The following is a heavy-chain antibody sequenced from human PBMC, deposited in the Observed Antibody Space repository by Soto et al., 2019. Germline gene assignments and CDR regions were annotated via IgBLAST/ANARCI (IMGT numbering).Heavy chain of an antibody. CDR2: ISGTGIDT. D-gene: IGHD6-25*01. CDR1: GFTFGSYA. J-gene: IGHJ4*02. CDR3: AKVGYYFDY. V-gene: IGHV3-23*01. Sequence: GGSLRLSCATSGFTFGSYAMSWVRQAPGKGLEWVSDISGTGIDTDYADSVKGRFTISRDNSKNTLYLQMNSLRAEDTAVYYCAKVGYYFDYWGQGTLVTVSS.